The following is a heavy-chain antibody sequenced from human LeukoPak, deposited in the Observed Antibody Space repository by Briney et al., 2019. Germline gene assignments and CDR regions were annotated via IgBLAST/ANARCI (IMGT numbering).Heavy chain of an antibody. CDR1: GYTFTNYA. Sequence: ASVKVSCKASGYTFTNYALHWVRQAPGQRLEWMGWINTGNGNTKYSQKFQGRVTITRDTSASTAYMELSSLRSEDTAVYYCATGGRSDPRHWGQGTLVTVSS. CDR3: ATGGRSDPRH. V-gene: IGHV1-3*04. CDR2: INTGNGNT. J-gene: IGHJ4*02. D-gene: IGHD3-16*01.